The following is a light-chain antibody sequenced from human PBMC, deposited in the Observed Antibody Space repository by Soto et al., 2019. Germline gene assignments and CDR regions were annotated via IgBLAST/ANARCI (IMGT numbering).Light chain of an antibody. Sequence: EIVLTQSPATRSLSPGERATLSCRASQSVRTYLVWYQQKPGQAPRLLIYDTSTRATGVPARFSGSGSGTEFTLTISSLQSEDFAVYYCQQYNNWPRTFGQGTKVDIK. CDR2: DTS. J-gene: IGKJ1*01. CDR1: QSVRTY. CDR3: QQYNNWPRT. V-gene: IGKV3D-15*01.